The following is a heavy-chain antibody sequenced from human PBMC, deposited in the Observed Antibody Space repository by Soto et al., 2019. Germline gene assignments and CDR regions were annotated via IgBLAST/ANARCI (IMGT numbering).Heavy chain of an antibody. CDR2: IIPNFGTA. Sequence: QVQLVQSGAEVKKPGSSVKVSCKASGGTFSSYSINWVRQAPGQGLEWMGEIIPNFGTANYAQKSQGRVTITADESTSTAYMELSSLRSEDTAVYYCARDGGRHSGGIDYWGQGTLVTVSS. V-gene: IGHV1-69*01. J-gene: IGHJ4*02. CDR1: GGTFSSYS. CDR3: ARDGGRHSGGIDY. D-gene: IGHD1-26*01.